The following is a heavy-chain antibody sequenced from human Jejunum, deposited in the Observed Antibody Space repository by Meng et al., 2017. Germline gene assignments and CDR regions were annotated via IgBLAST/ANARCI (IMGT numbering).Heavy chain of an antibody. Sequence: HVPLQESGPGLVRPSETLSLTCTVSGGSVSSGSYYWSWIRQPPGKGLEWIGYIYYGGTTNYNPSLKSRVTISANTSKNQFSLKLSSVTAADTAVYYCARGSRGYSYGWGQGTLVTVSS. J-gene: IGHJ4*02. CDR1: GGSVSSGSYY. D-gene: IGHD5-18*01. CDR2: IYYGGTT. V-gene: IGHV4-61*01. CDR3: ARGSRGYSYG.